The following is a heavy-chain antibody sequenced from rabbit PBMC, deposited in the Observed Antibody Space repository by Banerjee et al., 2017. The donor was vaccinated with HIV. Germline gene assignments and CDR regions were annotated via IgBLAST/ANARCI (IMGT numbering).Heavy chain of an antibody. CDR3: ARYSSYYFNL. D-gene: IGHD7-1*01. J-gene: IGHJ4*01. CDR1: GFSFSSSYY. V-gene: IGHV1S45*01. CDR2: IYTGSGST. Sequence: QEQLEESGGDLVKPEGSLTLTCTASGFSFSSSYYMCWVRQAPGKGLEWIGCIYTGSGSTYYASWAKGRFTISKTSSTTVTLQVTTLTAADTATYFCARYSSYYFNLWGPGTLVTVS.